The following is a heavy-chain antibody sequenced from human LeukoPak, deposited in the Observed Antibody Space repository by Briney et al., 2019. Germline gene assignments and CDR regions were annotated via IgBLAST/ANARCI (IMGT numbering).Heavy chain of an antibody. CDR3: ARYNYYDSTDAFDI. J-gene: IGHJ3*02. CDR1: GGSFSGYY. CDR2: IYYSGST. Sequence: SETLSLTCAVYGGSFSGYYWGWIRQPPGKGLEWIGSIYYSGSTYYNPSLKSRVTISVDTSKNQFSLKLSSVTAADTAVYYCARYNYYDSTDAFDIWGQGTMVTVSS. D-gene: IGHD3-22*01. V-gene: IGHV4-39*01.